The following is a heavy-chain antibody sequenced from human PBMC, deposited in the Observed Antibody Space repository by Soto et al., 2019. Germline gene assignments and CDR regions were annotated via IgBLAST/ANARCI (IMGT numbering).Heavy chain of an antibody. CDR1: DGSSVSGGYY. D-gene: IGHD3-16*01. CDR2: IYYSGST. V-gene: IGHV4-31*03. CDR3: ARAENLRGVYYYYYYMDV. J-gene: IGHJ6*03. Sequence: TLSLTCTVSDGSSVSGGYYWSWIRQHPGKGLEWIGYIYYSGSTYYNPSLKSRVTISVDTSKNQFSLKLSSVTAADTAVYYCARAENLRGVYYYYYYMDVWGKGTTVTVSS.